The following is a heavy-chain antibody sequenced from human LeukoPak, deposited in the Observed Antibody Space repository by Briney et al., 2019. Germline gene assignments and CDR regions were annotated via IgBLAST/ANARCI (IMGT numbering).Heavy chain of an antibody. D-gene: IGHD3-9*01. CDR3: ARVGSLTAEYFQH. J-gene: IGHJ1*01. CDR2: INPSGGST. V-gene: IGHV1-46*01. CDR1: GYTFTSYY. Sequence: ASVKVSCKASGYTFTSYYMHWVRQAPGQGLEWMGIINPSGGSTSYAQKFQGRVTMTRDTSTSTVYMELSSLRSEDTAMYYCARVGSLTAEYFQHWGQGTLVTVSS.